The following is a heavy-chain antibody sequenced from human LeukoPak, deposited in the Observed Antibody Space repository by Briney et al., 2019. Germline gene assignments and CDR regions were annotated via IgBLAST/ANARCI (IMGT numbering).Heavy chain of an antibody. V-gene: IGHV4-34*01. CDR3: ARGMGAITRGYYMDV. CDR2: INHSGST. CDR1: GGSFSGYY. D-gene: IGHD1-26*01. Sequence: SETLSLTCAVSGGSFSGYYWSWIRQPPGKGLEWIGEINHSGSTNYNPSLKSRVTISVDTSKNQFSLKLSSVTAADTAVYYCARGMGAITRGYYMDVWGKGTTVTVSS. J-gene: IGHJ6*03.